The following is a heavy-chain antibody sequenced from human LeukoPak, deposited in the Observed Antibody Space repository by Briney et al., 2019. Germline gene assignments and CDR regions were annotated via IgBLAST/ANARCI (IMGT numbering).Heavy chain of an antibody. D-gene: IGHD6-19*01. CDR2: IYYSGST. J-gene: IGHJ3*02. CDR3: ARRIAVAGYEDAFDI. Sequence: SETLSLTCTVSGGSISSYYWTWIRQPPGKGLEWIGYIYYSGSTNYNPSLKSRVTISVDTSKNQFSLKLSSVTAADTAVYYCARRIAVAGYEDAFDIWGQGTMVTVSS. CDR1: GGSISSYY. V-gene: IGHV4-59*08.